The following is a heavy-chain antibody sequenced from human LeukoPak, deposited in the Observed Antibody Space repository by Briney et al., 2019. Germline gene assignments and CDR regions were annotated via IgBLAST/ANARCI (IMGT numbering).Heavy chain of an antibody. J-gene: IGHJ4*02. CDR2: ISYDGSNK. CDR1: GFTFSSYG. D-gene: IGHD3-22*01. Sequence: GRSLRLSCAGSGFTFSSYGMHWVRQAPGKGLEWVAVISYDGSNKYYADSVKGRFTISRDNSKNTLYLQMNSLRAEDTAVYYCAKDFGVYYDRYNFDYWGQGTLVTVSS. V-gene: IGHV3-30*18. CDR3: AKDFGVYYDRYNFDY.